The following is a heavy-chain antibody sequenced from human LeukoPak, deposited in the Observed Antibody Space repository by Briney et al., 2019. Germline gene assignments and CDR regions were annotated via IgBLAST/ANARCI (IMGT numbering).Heavy chain of an antibody. V-gene: IGHV1-8*01. J-gene: IGHJ5*02. D-gene: IGHD2-15*01. CDR2: MNPNSVDT. CDR3: ARGAPVTGYCSGGSCYRWFDP. Sequence: ASVKVSCKASGYTFSTYDISWVRQASGQGLEWMGWMNPNSVDTGYAEKFQGRVTMTRDTSISTAYMELSSLRSEDTAVYYCARGAPVTGYCSGGSCYRWFDPWGQGTLVTVSS. CDR1: GYTFSTYD.